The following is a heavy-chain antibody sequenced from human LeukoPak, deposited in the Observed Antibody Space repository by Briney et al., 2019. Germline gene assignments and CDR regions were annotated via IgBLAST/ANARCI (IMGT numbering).Heavy chain of an antibody. Sequence: GGSLRLSCAASGFTFNAYPMNWVRQAPGKGLEWISYITHNSDSIYYADSVKGRFTISRDNAKNSLYLQMNSLRAEDTAVYYCARDKGEKSIAARPFGYYYYMDVWGKGTTVTVSS. J-gene: IGHJ6*03. D-gene: IGHD6-6*01. CDR2: ITHNSDSI. CDR1: GFTFNAYP. V-gene: IGHV3-48*01. CDR3: ARDKGEKSIAARPFGYYYYMDV.